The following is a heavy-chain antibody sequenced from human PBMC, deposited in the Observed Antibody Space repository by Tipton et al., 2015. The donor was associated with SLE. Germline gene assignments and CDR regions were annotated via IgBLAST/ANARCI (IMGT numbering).Heavy chain of an antibody. CDR2: INPNSGGT. CDR1: GFSFTGYY. D-gene: IGHD2-2*01. V-gene: IGHV1-2*02. CDR3: ARDYCNTTSCYPSEFFDY. J-gene: IGHJ4*02. Sequence: QVQLVQSGTEVKKPGASVNVSCKASGFSFTGYYIHWVRQAPGQGLEWMGWINPNSGGTNYAQTFQGRVTMSRDTSISTAYMELNRLRSDDAAVYYCARDYCNTTSCYPSEFFDYWGQGTLVTVSS.